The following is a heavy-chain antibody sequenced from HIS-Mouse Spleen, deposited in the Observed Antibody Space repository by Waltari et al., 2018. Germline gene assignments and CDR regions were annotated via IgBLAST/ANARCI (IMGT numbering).Heavy chain of an antibody. CDR2: IYYSGST. Sequence: QLQLQESGPGLVKPSETLSLTCTVSGGSISSSSYYWGWIRQPPGKGLEWIGSIYYSGSTYYNPSLKSRVTISVDTSKNQFSLKLSSVTAADTAVYYCASYDFWSGQHAFDIWGQGTMVTVSS. CDR3: ASYDFWSGQHAFDI. CDR1: GGSISSSSYY. J-gene: IGHJ3*02. V-gene: IGHV4-39*07. D-gene: IGHD3-3*01.